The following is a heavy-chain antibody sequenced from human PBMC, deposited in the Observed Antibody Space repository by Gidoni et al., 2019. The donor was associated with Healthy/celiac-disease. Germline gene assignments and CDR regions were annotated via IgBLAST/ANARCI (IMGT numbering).Heavy chain of an antibody. Sequence: EVQLVESGGGLVQPGGSLRLSCAASGFTFSSYAMSWVRQAPGKGLEWVSAISGSGGSTYYADSVKGRFTISRDNSKNTLYLQMNSLRAEDTAVYYCANDPERYDFWSGHYYYYGMDVWGQGTTVTVSS. V-gene: IGHV3-23*04. D-gene: IGHD3-3*01. CDR1: GFTFSSYA. CDR3: ANDPERYDFWSGHYYYYGMDV. CDR2: ISGSGGST. J-gene: IGHJ6*02.